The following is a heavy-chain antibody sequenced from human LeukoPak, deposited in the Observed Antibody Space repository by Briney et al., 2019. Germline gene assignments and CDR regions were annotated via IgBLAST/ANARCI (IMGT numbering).Heavy chain of an antibody. V-gene: IGHV3-21*01. CDR1: GFTFSSYS. J-gene: IGHJ4*02. CDR3: ARDGRFKYYFDY. CDR2: ISSSSSYI. Sequence: PGGSLRLSCAASGFTFSSYSMNWVRQAPGKGLEWVSSISSSSSYIYYADSVKGRFTISRDNAKNSLYLQMNSLRAEDTAVYYCARDGRFKYYFDYWGQGTLVTVSS. D-gene: IGHD3-3*01.